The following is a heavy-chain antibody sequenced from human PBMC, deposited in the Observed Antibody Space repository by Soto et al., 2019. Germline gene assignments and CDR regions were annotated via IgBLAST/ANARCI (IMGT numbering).Heavy chain of an antibody. D-gene: IGHD5-18*01. CDR1: GFTFSSYA. V-gene: IGHV3-23*01. CDR2: ISGNGGNT. J-gene: IGHJ4*02. CDR3: TNERGYTYGLFDY. Sequence: GGSLRLSCAASGFTFSSYAMSWVRQAPGKGPEWVSAISGNGGNTYYADSVKGRFTISRDNSKYILYLQMNSLRAEDSAVYYCTNERGYTYGLFDYWGQGTLVTVSS.